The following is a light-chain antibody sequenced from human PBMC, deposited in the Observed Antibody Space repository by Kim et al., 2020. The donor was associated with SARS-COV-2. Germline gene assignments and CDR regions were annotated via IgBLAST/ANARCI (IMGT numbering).Light chain of an antibody. CDR3: QQRSNWPGT. V-gene: IGKV3-11*01. Sequence: SLSPGERATLSCRASQSVSSYLAWYQQKPGQAPRPLIYDASNRATGIPARFSGSGSGTDFTLTISSLEPEDFAVYYCQQRSNWPGTFGQGTKLEIK. J-gene: IGKJ2*01. CDR1: QSVSSY. CDR2: DAS.